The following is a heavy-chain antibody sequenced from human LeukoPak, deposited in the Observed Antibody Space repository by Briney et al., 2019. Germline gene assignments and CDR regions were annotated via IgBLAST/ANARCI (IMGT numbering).Heavy chain of an antibody. Sequence: SESLSLTCAVYGGSFSGYYWSWIRQPPGKGLEWIGEINQSGSTNYNTSFKRRVTISVDTSKDQFSMKLSSVTAADTTVYYCARVGGRAYYGSGSYYRGNWFDPWGQGTLVTVSS. CDR3: ARVGGRAYYGSGSYYRGNWFDP. J-gene: IGHJ5*02. CDR2: INQSGST. V-gene: IGHV4-34*01. CDR1: GGSFSGYY. D-gene: IGHD3-10*01.